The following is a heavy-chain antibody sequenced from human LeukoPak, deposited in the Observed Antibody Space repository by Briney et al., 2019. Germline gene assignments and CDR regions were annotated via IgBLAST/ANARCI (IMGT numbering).Heavy chain of an antibody. V-gene: IGHV3-15*01. Sequence: PGGSLRLSCAASGFTFSNAWMSWVRQAPGKGLEWVGRIKSKADGGTTDYAAPVKGRFTISRDDSKNTLYLQMNSLKTEDTAVYYCTTGYDSSGLDYWGQGTLVTVSS. CDR1: GFTFSNAW. D-gene: IGHD3-22*01. CDR2: IKSKADGGTT. CDR3: TTGYDSSGLDY. J-gene: IGHJ4*02.